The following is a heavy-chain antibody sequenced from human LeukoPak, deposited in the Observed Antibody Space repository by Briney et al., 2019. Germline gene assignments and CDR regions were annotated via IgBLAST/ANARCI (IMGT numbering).Heavy chain of an antibody. Sequence: PGGSPRLSFAASGFTFSSYSMNWVRQAPGKGLEWVSGICDSGGRTYYADSVRGRFTISRDNSKNTLFLQMNGLRAEDTAIYYCAKDLHYNYDNSGYMSSFDYWGQGTLVTVSS. J-gene: IGHJ4*02. CDR3: AKDLHYNYDNSGYMSSFDY. V-gene: IGHV3-23*01. D-gene: IGHD3-22*01. CDR2: ICDSGGRT. CDR1: GFTFSSYS.